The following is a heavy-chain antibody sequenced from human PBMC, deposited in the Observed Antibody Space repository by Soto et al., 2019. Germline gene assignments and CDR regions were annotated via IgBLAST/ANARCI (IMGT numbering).Heavy chain of an antibody. Sequence: SETLSLTCTVSGGSISSYYWSWIRQPPGKGLEWIGYIYYSGSTNYNPSLKSRVTISVDTSKNQFSLKLSSVTAADTAVYYCARDKLDIVVANQRQGGYYYYYHMDVWGKGTTVTVSS. J-gene: IGHJ6*03. CDR2: IYYSGST. D-gene: IGHD2-2*03. CDR3: ARDKLDIVVANQRQGGYYYYYHMDV. CDR1: GGSISSYY. V-gene: IGHV4-59*01.